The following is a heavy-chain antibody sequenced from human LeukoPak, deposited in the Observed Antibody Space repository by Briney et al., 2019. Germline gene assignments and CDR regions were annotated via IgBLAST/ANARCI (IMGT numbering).Heavy chain of an antibody. V-gene: IGHV1-69*05. J-gene: IGHJ4*02. CDR3: ARGGPGRDGYNLDY. Sequence: GASVKVSCKVSGGTFNTHAISWVRQAPGQGLQRMGGITTVLHTTRFAQKFQGRVTFTTDESTSTAYMELTSLTSDDSAVYFCARGGPGRDGYNLDYWGQGTLVTVSS. CDR2: ITTVLHTT. D-gene: IGHD5-24*01. CDR1: GGTFNTHA.